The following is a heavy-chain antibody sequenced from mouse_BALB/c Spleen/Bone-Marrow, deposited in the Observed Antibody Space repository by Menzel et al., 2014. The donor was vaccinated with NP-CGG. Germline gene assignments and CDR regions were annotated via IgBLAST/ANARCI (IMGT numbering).Heavy chain of an antibody. CDR2: ISNGGGST. Sequence: EAQGVESGGGLVQPGGSLKLSCAASGFTFSSYTMSWVRQTPEKRLEWVAYISNGGGSTYYPDTVKGRFAISRDNAKNTLYLQMSSLKSEDTAMYYCARHGYYGSRAMDYWGQGTSVTVSS. D-gene: IGHD1-1*01. V-gene: IGHV5-12-2*01. CDR1: GFTFSSYT. J-gene: IGHJ4*01. CDR3: ARHGYYGSRAMDY.